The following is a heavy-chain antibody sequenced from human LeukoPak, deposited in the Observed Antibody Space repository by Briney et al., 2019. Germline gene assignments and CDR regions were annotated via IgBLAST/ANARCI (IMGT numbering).Heavy chain of an antibody. J-gene: IGHJ4*02. Sequence: GGSLRLSCAASGFTFNDYAINWVRQAPGKGLEWVSVISGGTGGSTYYADSVKGRFTISRDNSKNTLYLQMNGLRAEDTAVYYCAKRGSSSWTQFDYWGQGTLVTVSS. V-gene: IGHV3-23*01. D-gene: IGHD6-13*01. CDR3: AKRGSSSWTQFDY. CDR2: ISGGTGGST. CDR1: GFTFNDYA.